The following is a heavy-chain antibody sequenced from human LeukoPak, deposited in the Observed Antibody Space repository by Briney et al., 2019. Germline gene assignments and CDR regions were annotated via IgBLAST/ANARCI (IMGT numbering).Heavy chain of an antibody. D-gene: IGHD2-21*02. Sequence: GRSLRLSCAASGFTFSNYALHWVREAPGRGLEWVAVISYDGSNKYYADSVKGRFTISRDNSENTLYLQTNSLRAEDTAVYYCVQTVVNAFDIWGQGTLVTVSS. CDR2: ISYDGSNK. CDR1: GFTFSNYA. V-gene: IGHV3-30-3*01. J-gene: IGHJ3*02. CDR3: VQTVVNAFDI.